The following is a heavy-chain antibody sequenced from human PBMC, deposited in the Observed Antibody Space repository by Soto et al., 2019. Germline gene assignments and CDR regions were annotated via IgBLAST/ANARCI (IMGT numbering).Heavy chain of an antibody. Sequence: GGSLRLSCAASGFTFSSYAMHWVRQAPGKGLEWVAVISYDGSNKYYADSVKGRFTISRDNSKNTLYLQMNSLRAEDTAVYYCASIYDYVWGSYRPYYYYGMDVWGPGTTVTVS. CDR1: GFTFSSYA. J-gene: IGHJ6*02. D-gene: IGHD3-16*02. CDR3: ASIYDYVWGSYRPYYYYGMDV. CDR2: ISYDGSNK. V-gene: IGHV3-30-3*01.